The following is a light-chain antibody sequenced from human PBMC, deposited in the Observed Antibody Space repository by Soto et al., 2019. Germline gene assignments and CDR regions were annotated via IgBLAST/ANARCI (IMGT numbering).Light chain of an antibody. Sequence: QSALTQPASVSGSPGQPITISCTGTSSDVGGYNSVSWYQHHPGKAPKVMIYEVSHRPSGVSNRFSGSKSGNTASLTISWLQAEDEADYYCSSYRTSSTLPYVFGTGTKLTVL. CDR2: EVS. V-gene: IGLV2-14*01. J-gene: IGLJ1*01. CDR3: SSYRTSSTLPYV. CDR1: SSDVGGYNS.